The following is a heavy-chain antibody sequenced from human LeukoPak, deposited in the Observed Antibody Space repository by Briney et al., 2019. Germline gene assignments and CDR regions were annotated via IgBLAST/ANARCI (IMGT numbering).Heavy chain of an antibody. CDR3: ARGDYYYYYMDV. CDR2: IYNSGST. CDR1: GGSISRGSYY. V-gene: IGHV4-61*02. Sequence: SQTLSLTCIVSGGSISRGSYYWNWIRQPAGKGLEWMGRIYNSGSTNYNPSLKSRVTISTDMSKNQLSLQLSSVTAADTAVYYCARGDYYYYYMDVWGKGTTVIVSS. J-gene: IGHJ6*03.